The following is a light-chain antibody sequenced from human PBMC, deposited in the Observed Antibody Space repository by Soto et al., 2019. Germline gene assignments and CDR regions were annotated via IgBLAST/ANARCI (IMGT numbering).Light chain of an antibody. CDR1: QAIDTY. V-gene: IGKV1-39*01. Sequence: DIQLAQSPSSLSASVGDRVTISCRASQAIDTYLNWYQQKPGQAPRLLIYAASTLQSGVPSRFSGSGSGTDFTLTINSLQPEDFATYYCQQSVSFLPYTFGQGTKREIK. J-gene: IGKJ2*01. CDR2: AAS. CDR3: QQSVSFLPYT.